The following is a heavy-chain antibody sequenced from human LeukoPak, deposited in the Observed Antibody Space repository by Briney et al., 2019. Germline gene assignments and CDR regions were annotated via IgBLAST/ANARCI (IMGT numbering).Heavy chain of an antibody. D-gene: IGHD3-22*01. V-gene: IGHV3-53*01. CDR1: GFTVSSNY. J-gene: IGHJ4*02. CDR2: IYSGGST. Sequence: PGGSLRLSCAASGFTVSSNYMNWVRQAPGKGLEWVSLIYSGGSTHYADSVKGRFTISRDNSKNTLYLQMNSLRAEDTAVYYCAKTAPLYDSSGYYRDYWGQGTLVTVSS. CDR3: AKTAPLYDSSGYYRDY.